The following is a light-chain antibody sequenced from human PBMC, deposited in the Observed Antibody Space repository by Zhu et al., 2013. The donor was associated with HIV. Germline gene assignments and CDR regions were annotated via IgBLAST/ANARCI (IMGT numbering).Light chain of an antibody. CDR2: SKS. V-gene: IGKV1-27*01. CDR1: QDIGHF. Sequence: DVQMTQSPSFLYASLGDRVTISCRASQDIGHFLAWYQHRPGRVPRLLIHSKSVLHSGVDSRFSGSGSGTDFTLTIATLQPDDIATYYCQKFDGAPFTFGPGTRV. J-gene: IGKJ3*01. CDR3: QKFDGAPFT.